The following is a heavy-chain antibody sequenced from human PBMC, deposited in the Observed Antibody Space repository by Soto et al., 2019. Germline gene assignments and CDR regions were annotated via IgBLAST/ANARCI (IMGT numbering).Heavy chain of an antibody. CDR1: GYTXTGYY. CDR2: INPNSGGT. CDR3: ARMVSGRYSNFDS. J-gene: IGHJ4*02. D-gene: IGHD1-26*01. Sequence: SXKVSFKASGYTXTGYYMHLVRQAPGQGLEWMGWINPNSGGTNYAKKFQGRVAMTSETSISTAYIDLSRLRSDDTAVYYCARMVSGRYSNFDSWGQGNLVTVSS. V-gene: IGHV1-2*02.